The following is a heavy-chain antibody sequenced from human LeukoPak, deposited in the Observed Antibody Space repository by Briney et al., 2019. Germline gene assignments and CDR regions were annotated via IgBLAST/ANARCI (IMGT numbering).Heavy chain of an antibody. Sequence: PSETLSLTCAVSGYSISSGYYWGWFRQPPGKGLEWIWCIFHSGNTYYNPSLKSRVSISVDTSKNQFSLKLTSVTAADTAVYYCARQGGSSSPYYYYYMDVWGKGTTVTVSS. CDR2: IFHSGNT. V-gene: IGHV4-38-2*01. J-gene: IGHJ6*03. CDR1: GYSISSGYY. D-gene: IGHD6-13*01. CDR3: ARQGGSSSPYYYYYMDV.